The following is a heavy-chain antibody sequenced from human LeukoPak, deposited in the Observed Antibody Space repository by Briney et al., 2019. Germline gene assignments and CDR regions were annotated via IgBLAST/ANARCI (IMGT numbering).Heavy chain of an antibody. V-gene: IGHV1-46*01. CDR2: INPSGGST. CDR1: GYTFTSYY. Sequence: ASVKVSCKASGYTFTSYYMHWVRQAPGQGLEWMGIINPSGGSTSYAQKFQGRVTMTRDTSTSTVYMELSGLRSEDTAVYYCARFERGSSSGDAFDIWGQGTMVTVSS. CDR3: ARFERGSSSGDAFDI. J-gene: IGHJ3*02. D-gene: IGHD6-6*01.